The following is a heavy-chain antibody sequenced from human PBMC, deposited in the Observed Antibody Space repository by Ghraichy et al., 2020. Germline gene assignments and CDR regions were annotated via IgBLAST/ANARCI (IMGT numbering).Heavy chain of an antibody. J-gene: IGHJ6*03. D-gene: IGHD3-3*01. CDR1: GGSISSSSYY. CDR2: IYYSGST. Sequence: SETLSLTCTVSGGSISSSSYYWGWIRQPPGKGLEWIGSIYYSGSTYYNPSLKSRVTISVDTSKNQFSLKLSSVTAADTAVYYCARGHTGYYDGYYYYMDVWGKGTTVTVSS. V-gene: IGHV4-39*01. CDR3: ARGHTGYYDGYYYYMDV.